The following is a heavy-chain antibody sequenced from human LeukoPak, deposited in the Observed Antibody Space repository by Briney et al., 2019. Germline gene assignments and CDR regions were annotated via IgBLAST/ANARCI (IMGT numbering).Heavy chain of an antibody. Sequence: GGSLRLSCAASGFTFSDSYMTWVRQAPGKGLEWVAVISYDGSNKYYADSVKGRFTISRDNSKNTLYLQMNSLRAEDTAVYYCASPLDPLGTYYDFWSGYDRPDYWGQGTLVTVSS. CDR2: ISYDGSNK. J-gene: IGHJ4*02. CDR1: GFTFSDSY. CDR3: ASPLDPLGTYYDFWSGYDRPDY. D-gene: IGHD3-3*01. V-gene: IGHV3-30*03.